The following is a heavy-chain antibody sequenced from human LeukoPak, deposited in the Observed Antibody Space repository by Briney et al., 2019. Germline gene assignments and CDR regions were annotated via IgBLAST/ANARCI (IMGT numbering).Heavy chain of an antibody. CDR3: ARVVRGGYSYGYYYYYYMDV. CDR1: GGSFSGYY. CDR2: INHSGST. Sequence: PSETLSLTCAVYGGSFSGYYWSWIRQPPGKGLEWIGEINHSGSTNYNPSLKSRVTISVDTSKNQFSLKLSSVTAADTAVYYCARVVRGGYSYGYYYYYYMDVWGKGTTVTVSS. V-gene: IGHV4-34*01. J-gene: IGHJ6*03. D-gene: IGHD5-18*01.